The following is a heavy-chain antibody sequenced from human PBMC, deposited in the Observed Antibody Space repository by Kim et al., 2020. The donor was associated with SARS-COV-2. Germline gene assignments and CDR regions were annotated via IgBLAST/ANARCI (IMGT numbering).Heavy chain of an antibody. CDR1: GFAFSDLW. J-gene: IGHJ4*02. V-gene: IGHV3-7*05. D-gene: IGHD6-13*01. CDR3: ARDATRSSWIDF. Sequence: GGSLRLSCAASGFAFSDLWMSWVRQAPGKGLEWVAGMKEDGSEIHYVGSVRGRFTISRDNANNLLFLQMDSLRAEDTAVYLCARDATRSSWIDFWGQGT. CDR2: MKEDGSEI.